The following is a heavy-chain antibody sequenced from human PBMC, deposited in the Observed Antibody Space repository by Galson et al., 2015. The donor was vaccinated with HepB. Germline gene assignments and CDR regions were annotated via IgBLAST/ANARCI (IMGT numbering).Heavy chain of an antibody. CDR3: ARVGYCTNGVCPYYYFGMDV. CDR1: GFTFSSYS. D-gene: IGHD2-8*01. Sequence: SLRLSCAASGFTFSSYSMNWVRQAPGKGLEWVSSISSSSSYIYYADSVKGRFTISRDNAKNSLYLQMNSLRAEDTAVYYCARVGYCTNGVCPYYYFGMDVWGQGTTVTVSS. CDR2: ISSSSSYI. J-gene: IGHJ6*02. V-gene: IGHV3-21*01.